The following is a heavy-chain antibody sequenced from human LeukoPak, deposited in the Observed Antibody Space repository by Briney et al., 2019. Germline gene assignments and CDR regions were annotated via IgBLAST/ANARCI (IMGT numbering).Heavy chain of an antibody. CDR3: ARDRAYSTYDY. Sequence: PGGSLRLSCTGSGFTSSNSWMTWVRQAPGKGLEWVADIKEEGRGKNYVEYVKGRFTLSRDNAKNSLHLQMSSLRVEDTAVYYCARDRAYSTYDYWGQGTLVRVSS. J-gene: IGHJ4*02. V-gene: IGHV3-7*01. CDR2: IKEEGRGK. D-gene: IGHD2/OR15-2a*01. CDR1: GFTSSNSW.